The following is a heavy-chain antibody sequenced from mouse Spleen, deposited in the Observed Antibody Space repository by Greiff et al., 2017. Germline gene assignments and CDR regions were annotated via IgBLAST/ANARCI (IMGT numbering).Heavy chain of an antibody. CDR3: ARDMRAGFDY. CDR1: GYSITSGYY. J-gene: IGHJ2*01. CDR2: ISYDGSN. V-gene: IGHV3-6*01. Sequence: EVQVVESGPGLVKPSQSLSLTCSVTGYSITSGYYWNWIRQLPGNKLEWMGYISYDGSNNYNPSLKNRISITRDTSKNQFFLKLNSVTTEDTATYYCARDMRAGFDYWGQGTTLTVSS. D-gene: IGHD2-3*01.